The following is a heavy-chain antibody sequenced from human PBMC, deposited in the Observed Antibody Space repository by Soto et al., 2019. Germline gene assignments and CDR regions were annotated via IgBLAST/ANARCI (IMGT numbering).Heavy chain of an antibody. CDR1: GVSITSGSYY. V-gene: IGHV4-30-4*01. D-gene: IGHD3-22*01. CDR2: SYYSGNT. J-gene: IGHJ4*02. Sequence: HVQLQESGPGPVTPSQTLSLSCTVSGVSITSGSYYWTWVRQSPGKGLEWIAYSYYSGNTYYNPSLNSRASISVDTSKNQFFLKLTSVTAADTAVYFCARGGYDTSGQTFIGWGPDCWGQGTLVTVSS. CDR3: ARGGYDTSGQTFIGWGPDC.